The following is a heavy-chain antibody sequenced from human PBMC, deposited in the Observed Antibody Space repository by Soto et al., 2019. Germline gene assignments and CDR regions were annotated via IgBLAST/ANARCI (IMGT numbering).Heavy chain of an antibody. CDR1: GGSISSYY. V-gene: IGHV4-59*01. CDR3: ARARDIAAAGIFDY. J-gene: IGHJ4*02. CDR2: IYYSGST. D-gene: IGHD6-13*01. Sequence: SETLSLTCTVSGGSISSYYWSWIRQPPGKGLEWIGCIYYSGSTNYNPSLKSRVTISVDTSKNQFSLKLSSVTAADTAVYYCARARDIAAAGIFDYWGQGTLVPVSP.